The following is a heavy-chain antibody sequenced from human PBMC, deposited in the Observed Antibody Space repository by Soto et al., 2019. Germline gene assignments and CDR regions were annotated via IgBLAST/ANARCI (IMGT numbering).Heavy chain of an antibody. Sequence: QRQLVQSGPEVKKPGSSVKVSCKASGDSFGSYAVSWVRQAPGQGLEWMGAIIPVFGTTNYTQKFQGRVTITADDSTTTAYMELSSLRSDDTAVYYCAREPFGRFDPWGQGTLVTVSS. CDR3: AREPFGRFDP. V-gene: IGHV1-69*01. J-gene: IGHJ5*02. CDR1: GDSFGSYA. D-gene: IGHD3-10*01. CDR2: IIPVFGTT.